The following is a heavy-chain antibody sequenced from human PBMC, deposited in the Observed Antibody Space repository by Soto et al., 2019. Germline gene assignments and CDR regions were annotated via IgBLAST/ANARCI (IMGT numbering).Heavy chain of an antibody. V-gene: IGHV3-13*01. CDR3: ARGGSPTENAFDI. Sequence: PGGSLRLSCAASGFTFSSYDMHWVRQATGKGLEWVSAIGTAGDTYYPGSVKGRFTISRENAKNSLYHQMNSLRAEDTAVYYCARGGSPTENAFDIWGQGTMVTVSS. J-gene: IGHJ3*02. CDR2: IGTAGDT. CDR1: GFTFSSYD. D-gene: IGHD3-16*01.